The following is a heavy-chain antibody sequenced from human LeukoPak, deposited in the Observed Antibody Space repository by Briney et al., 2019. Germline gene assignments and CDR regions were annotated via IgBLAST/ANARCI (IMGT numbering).Heavy chain of an antibody. V-gene: IGHV4-4*07. CDR3: ARDAPYYDFWSGYPAASYYYYGMDV. Sequence: SETLSLTCTVSGDSISSYYWSWIRQPAGKGLKWIGRIYTSGSTNYNPSRKSRVTMSVDTSKNQFSLKLSSVTAADTAVYYCARDAPYYDFWSGYPAASYYYYGMDVWGQGTTVTVSS. D-gene: IGHD3-3*01. CDR2: IYTSGST. J-gene: IGHJ6*02. CDR1: GDSISSYY.